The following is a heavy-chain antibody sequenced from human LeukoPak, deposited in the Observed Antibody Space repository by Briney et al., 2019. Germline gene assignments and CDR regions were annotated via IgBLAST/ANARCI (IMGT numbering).Heavy chain of an antibody. J-gene: IGHJ6*03. CDR2: ISRSGSTK. CDR3: ARFPYDPNYYYYMDV. Sequence: PGGSLRLSCAASGFTFSDYNMRWIRQAPGKGLEWVSSISRSGSTKYYADSVKGRFTISRDNAKNSLYLQMNSLRAEDTAVYYCARFPYDPNYYYYMDVWGKGTTVTISS. CDR1: GFTFSDYN. V-gene: IGHV3-11*04. D-gene: IGHD3-22*01.